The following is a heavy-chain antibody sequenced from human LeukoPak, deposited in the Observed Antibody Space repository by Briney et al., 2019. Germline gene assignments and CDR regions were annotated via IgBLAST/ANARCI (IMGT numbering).Heavy chain of an antibody. Sequence: GGSLRLSCAASGFTFSSYWMNWVRQAPGMGLEWVANINQDGSEKYSVDSVRGRFTIFRDNAKNSLYLQMNSLRAEDTAVYYCARKTWGSPQGHMDVWGKGTSVTVSS. CDR3: ARKTWGSPQGHMDV. V-gene: IGHV3-7*01. D-gene: IGHD3-16*01. CDR2: INQDGSEK. J-gene: IGHJ6*03. CDR1: GFTFSSYW.